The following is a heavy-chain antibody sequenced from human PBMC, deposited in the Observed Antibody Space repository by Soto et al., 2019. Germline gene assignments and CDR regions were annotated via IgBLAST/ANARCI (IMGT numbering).Heavy chain of an antibody. V-gene: IGHV1-69*12. J-gene: IGHJ6*02. Sequence: QVQLVQSGAEVKKPGSSVKVSCKASGGTFSSYAISWVRQAPGQGLEWMGGIIPIFGTANYAQKFQGRVTITADESTSTAYMELSSLRSEDTAVYYWASHSYGTASYCYCGMDVWGQGTTVTVSS. D-gene: IGHD5-18*01. CDR3: ASHSYGTASYCYCGMDV. CDR2: IIPIFGTA. CDR1: GGTFSSYA.